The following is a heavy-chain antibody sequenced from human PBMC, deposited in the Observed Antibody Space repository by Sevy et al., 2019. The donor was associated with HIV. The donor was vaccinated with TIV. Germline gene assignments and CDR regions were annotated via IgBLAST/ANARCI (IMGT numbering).Heavy chain of an antibody. CDR3: AKAVVYYFYYGLDV. V-gene: IGHV3-23*01. J-gene: IGHJ6*02. CDR2: ISGSGGNT. D-gene: IGHD6-19*01. CDR1: GFTFSSYA. Sequence: GGSLRLSCAASGFTFSSYAMNWVRQAPGKGLEWVSAISGSGGNTYYTDSVQGRFTISRDNSKNTLYLQMNSLRAEDSAVYYCAKAVVYYFYYGLDVWGQGTTVTVSS.